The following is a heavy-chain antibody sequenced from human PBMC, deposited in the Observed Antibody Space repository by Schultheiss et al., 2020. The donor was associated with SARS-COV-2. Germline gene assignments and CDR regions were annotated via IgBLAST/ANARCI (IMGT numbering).Heavy chain of an antibody. CDR2: IYSSGTT. CDR1: GGSISSSSYY. J-gene: IGHJ4*02. V-gene: IGHV4-61*02. Sequence: SETLSLTCTVSGGSISSSSYYWNWIRQPAGKGLEWIGRIYSSGTTNYNPSLKSRVTLSVDTSKKQYSLRLSSVTAADTAVYYCARTQEMATSIDYWGQGTLVTVSS. D-gene: IGHD5-24*01. CDR3: ARTQEMATSIDY.